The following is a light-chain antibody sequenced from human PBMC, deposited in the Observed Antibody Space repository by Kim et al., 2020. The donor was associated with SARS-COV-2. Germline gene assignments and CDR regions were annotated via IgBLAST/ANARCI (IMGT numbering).Light chain of an antibody. CDR1: RSNVGNNP. J-gene: IGLJ3*02. V-gene: IGLV1-44*01. CDR2: NDN. CDR3: GSWDDSLSGRV. Sequence: QSVLTQPPSAPGTPGQTVTISCSGRRSNVGNNPVTWFQQVPGTAPKLLMSNDNRRPSGVPDRFSASKSGTSASLAISGLQSEDEAVYYCGSWDDSLSGRVFGGGTQLTVL.